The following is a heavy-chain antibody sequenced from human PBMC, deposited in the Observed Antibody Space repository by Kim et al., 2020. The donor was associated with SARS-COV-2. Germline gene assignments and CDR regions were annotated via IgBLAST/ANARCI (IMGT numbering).Heavy chain of an antibody. CDR2: IYYSGST. Sequence: SETLSLTCTVSGGSISSYYWSWIRQPPGKGLEWIGYIYYSGSTNYNPSLKSRVTISVDTSKNQFSLKLSSVTAADTAVYYCARARRSSCGGGFDYWGQGTLVTVSS. D-gene: IGHD6-13*01. V-gene: IGHV4-59*13. J-gene: IGHJ4*02. CDR1: GGSISSYY. CDR3: ARARRSSCGGGFDY.